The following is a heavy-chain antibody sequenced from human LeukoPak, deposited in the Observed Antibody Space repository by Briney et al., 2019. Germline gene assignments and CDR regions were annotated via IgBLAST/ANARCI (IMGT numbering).Heavy chain of an antibody. CDR3: TRDNSVLRYFDWLLYGESFDY. Sequence: GGSLRLSCTASGFTFGDYAMSWVRQAPGKGLEWVGFIRSKAYGGTTEYAASVKGRFTTSRDDSKSIAYLQMNSLKTEDTAVYYCTRDNSVLRYFDWLLYGESFDYWGQGTLVTVSS. J-gene: IGHJ4*02. V-gene: IGHV3-49*04. CDR1: GFTFGDYA. D-gene: IGHD3-9*01. CDR2: IRSKAYGGTT.